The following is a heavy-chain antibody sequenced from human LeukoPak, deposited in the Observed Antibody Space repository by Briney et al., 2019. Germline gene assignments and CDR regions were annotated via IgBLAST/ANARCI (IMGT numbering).Heavy chain of an antibody. CDR1: GYTFTSYY. CDR2: INPSGGST. CDR3: ARSPRSSGWYGWWFDP. V-gene: IGHV1-46*03. D-gene: IGHD6-19*01. J-gene: IGHJ5*02. Sequence: ASVKVSCKASGYTFTSYYMHWVRQAPGQGLEWMGIINPSGGSTSHAQKFQGRVTMTRDTSTSTVYMELSSLRSEDTAVYYCARSPRSSGWYGWWFDPWGQGTLVTVSS.